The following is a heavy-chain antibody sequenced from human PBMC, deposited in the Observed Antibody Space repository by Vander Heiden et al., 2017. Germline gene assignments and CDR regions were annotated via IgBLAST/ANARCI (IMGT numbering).Heavy chain of an antibody. CDR1: GFTFSSHA. Sequence: EVQLLESGGGLVQPGGSLRLSCAASGFTFSSHALSWVRPAPGKGLEWVSAISGSGGSTYYADSVKGRFTISRDNSKNTLYLQMNSLRAEDTAVYYCAKTTTMRDAFDIWGQGTMVTVSS. V-gene: IGHV3-23*01. CDR2: ISGSGGST. D-gene: IGHD3-22*01. J-gene: IGHJ3*02. CDR3: AKTTTMRDAFDI.